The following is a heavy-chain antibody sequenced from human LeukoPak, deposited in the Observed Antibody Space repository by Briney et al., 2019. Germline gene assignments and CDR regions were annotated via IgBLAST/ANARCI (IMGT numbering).Heavy chain of an antibody. V-gene: IGHV4-59*12. CDR3: ASSGSSGRIYY. D-gene: IGHD3-10*01. CDR1: GFTFSNAW. Sequence: PGGSLRFSCAASGFTFSNAWMSWVRQPPGKGLEWIGYIYYSGSTNYNPSLKSRVTISVDTSKKQFSLKLSSVTAADTAVYYCASSGSSGRIYYWGQGTLVTVSS. CDR2: IYYSGST. J-gene: IGHJ4*02.